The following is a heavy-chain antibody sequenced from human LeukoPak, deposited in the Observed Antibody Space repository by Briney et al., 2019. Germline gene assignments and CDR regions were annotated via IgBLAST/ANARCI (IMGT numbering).Heavy chain of an antibody. D-gene: IGHD4/OR15-4a*01. CDR2: IHSDEGRT. V-gene: IGHV3-74*01. Sequence: HSGGSLRLSCAASGFTFSSYWMHWVRQAPGRGLVWVSRIHSDEGRTNYADSVTGRFTISRDNAKNTVYLQMNSLRNEDTAVYYCARGIYGDPVAFDYWGQGTLVTVSS. CDR1: GFTFSSYW. J-gene: IGHJ4*02. CDR3: ARGIYGDPVAFDY.